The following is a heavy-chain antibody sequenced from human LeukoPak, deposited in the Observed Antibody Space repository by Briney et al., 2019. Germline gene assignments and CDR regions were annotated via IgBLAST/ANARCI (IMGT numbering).Heavy chain of an antibody. D-gene: IGHD3-3*02. CDR1: GFSFDDYT. V-gene: IGHV3-30*02. CDR3: VTDLHGINWYVH. CDR2: VDNDGRTK. J-gene: IGHJ5*02. Sequence: GGSLRLSCSASGFSFDDYTMHWVRQAPGKGLDWVAFVDNDGRTKYYADSVKGRFTISRDNSKNTLFLQMNSLRPDDTSMYYCVTDLHGINWYVHWGQGTLVTVSS.